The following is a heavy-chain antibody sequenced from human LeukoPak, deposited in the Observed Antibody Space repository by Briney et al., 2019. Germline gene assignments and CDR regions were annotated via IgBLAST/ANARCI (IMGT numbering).Heavy chain of an antibody. J-gene: IGHJ4*02. Sequence: GGSLRLSCAASEFAFSSYAMSWVRQAPGKGLEWVSAISGSGGSTYYADSVKGRFTISRDNSKNTLYLQMNSLRAEDTAVYYCAKDLGSWPRYFDYWGQGTLVTVSS. CDR1: EFAFSSYA. D-gene: IGHD5-12*01. CDR3: AKDLGSWPRYFDY. V-gene: IGHV3-23*01. CDR2: ISGSGGST.